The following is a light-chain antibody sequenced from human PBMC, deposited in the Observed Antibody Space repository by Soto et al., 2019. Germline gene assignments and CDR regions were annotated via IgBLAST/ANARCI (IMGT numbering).Light chain of an antibody. CDR1: QSVKSGY. CDR2: ATS. Sequence: IVLTQSPGTLSLSPGERATLSCRASQSVKSGYLAWYQQKPGQAPRLLIYATSIRTTDFTDRFSGSGSGTDFTPTISGVEPEDSAVYYCHCQQFDSSRIYSFGQGTKLEIK. CDR3: QQFDSSRIYS. V-gene: IGKV3-20*01. J-gene: IGKJ2*01.